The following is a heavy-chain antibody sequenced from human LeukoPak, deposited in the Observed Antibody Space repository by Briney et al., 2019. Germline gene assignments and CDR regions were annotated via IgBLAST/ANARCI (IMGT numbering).Heavy chain of an antibody. CDR1: GFTFSRHG. CDR2: IRYNGSEK. V-gene: IGHV3-30*02. Sequence: PGGSLRLSCAASGFTFSRHGMHWVRQAPGKGLEWGAFIRYNGSEKYYADSVKGRFTISRDNSENTLYLQMNSLRPEDTAVYYCAKEEDGYNPGRGNYWGQGTLVTVSS. CDR3: AKEEDGYNPGRGNY. J-gene: IGHJ4*02. D-gene: IGHD5-24*01.